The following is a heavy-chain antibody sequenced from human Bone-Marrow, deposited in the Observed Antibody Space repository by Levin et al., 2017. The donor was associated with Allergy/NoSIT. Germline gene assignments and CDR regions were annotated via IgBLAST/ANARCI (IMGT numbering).Heavy chain of an antibody. V-gene: IGHV3-48*02. CDR1: AFIFNTYA. Sequence: GGSLRLSCSVSAFIFNTYAMNWVRQAPGKGLEWLSYIGNSGGPTYYADSVKGRFTVSRDNAKTSFYLQMNSLRDEDTAVYYCGTGGGGGSGHWFSYWGQGALVTVSS. J-gene: IGHJ4*02. D-gene: IGHD3-16*01. CDR3: GTGGGGGSGHWFSY. CDR2: IGNSGGPT.